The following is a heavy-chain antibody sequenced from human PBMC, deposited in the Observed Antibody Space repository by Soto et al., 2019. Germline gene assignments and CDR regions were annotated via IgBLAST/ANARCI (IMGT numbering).Heavy chain of an antibody. CDR2: IYYTGST. CDR3: ARANWYSEY. D-gene: IGHD2-8*01. J-gene: IGHJ4*02. V-gene: IGHV4-59*11. Sequence: QVHLQESGPGLVKPSETLFLTCTVSGGSINNHYWSWIRQAPGKGLEWIGYIYYTGSTNYNPSLKSRVTMSVDTSKNQFSLNLTSLTAADTAIYYCARANWYSEYWGQGTLVTVSS. CDR1: GGSINNHY.